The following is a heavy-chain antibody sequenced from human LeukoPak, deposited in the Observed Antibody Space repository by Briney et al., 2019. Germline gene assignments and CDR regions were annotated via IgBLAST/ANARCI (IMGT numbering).Heavy chain of an antibody. V-gene: IGHV3-21*01. CDR3: ARTVPAAMLGWFDP. J-gene: IGHJ5*02. CDR2: ISSSSSYI. D-gene: IGHD2-2*01. CDR1: GFSFSSYS. Sequence: GGSLRLSCAASGFSFSSYSMNWVRQAPGKGLEWVSSISSSSSYIYYADSVKGRFTISRDNAKNSMYLQMNSLRAEDTAVYYCARTVPAAMLGWFDPWGQGTLVTVSS.